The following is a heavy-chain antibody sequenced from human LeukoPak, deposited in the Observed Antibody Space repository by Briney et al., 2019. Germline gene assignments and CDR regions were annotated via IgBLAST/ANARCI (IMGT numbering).Heavy chain of an antibody. CDR2: IYYSGST. J-gene: IGHJ3*02. CDR3: ARAQVATTHSDAFDI. CDR1: GGSISSGDYY. V-gene: IGHV4-30-4*01. D-gene: IGHD5-12*01. Sequence: SQTLSLTCTVSGGSISSGDYYWSWIRQPPGKGLEWIGYIYYSGSTYYNPSLKSRVTISVDTSKNQFSLKLSSVTAADTAVYYCARAQVATTHSDAFDIWGQGTMVTVSS.